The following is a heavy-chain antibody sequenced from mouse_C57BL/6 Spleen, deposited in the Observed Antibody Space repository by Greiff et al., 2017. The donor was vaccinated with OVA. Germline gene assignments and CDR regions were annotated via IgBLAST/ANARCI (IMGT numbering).Heavy chain of an antibody. V-gene: IGHV5-4*01. Sequence: EVQVEEPGGGLVKPGGSLKLSCAASGFTFSSYAMSWVRQTPEKGLEWVATISDGGSYTYYPDNVKGRFTISRDNAKNKLYLQMSHLKSEDTAMYYRARVNYCGSSYAWFAYWGQGTLVTVSA. J-gene: IGHJ3*01. CDR3: ARVNYCGSSYAWFAY. CDR2: ISDGGSYT. D-gene: IGHD1-1*01. CDR1: GFTFSSYA.